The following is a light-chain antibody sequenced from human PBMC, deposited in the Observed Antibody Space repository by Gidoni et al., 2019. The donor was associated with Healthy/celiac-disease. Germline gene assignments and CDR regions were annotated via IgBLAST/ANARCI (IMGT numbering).Light chain of an antibody. V-gene: IGKV3-11*01. CDR2: DAS. Sequence: EIVLTQAPAPPSLSPGERATLSCRASQSVSSYLACYQQKPGQAPRLLIYDASNRATGIPARFSGSGSGTDFTLTISSLEPEDFAVYYCQQRSNFGQGTRLEIK. CDR1: QSVSSY. J-gene: IGKJ5*01. CDR3: QQRSN.